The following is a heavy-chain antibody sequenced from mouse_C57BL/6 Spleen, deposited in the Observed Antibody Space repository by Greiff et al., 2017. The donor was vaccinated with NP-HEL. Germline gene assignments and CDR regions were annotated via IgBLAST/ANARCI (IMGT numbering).Heavy chain of an antibody. D-gene: IGHD3-3*01. CDR1: GYTFTDYN. J-gene: IGHJ1*03. Sequence: VQLQQSGPELVKPGASVKMSCKASGYTFTDYNMHWVKQSHGKSLEWIGYINPNNGGTSYNQKFKGKATLTVNKSSSTAYMELRSLTSEDSAVYYCARGLERRRDWYFDVWGTGTTVTVSS. CDR2: INPNNGGT. V-gene: IGHV1-22*01. CDR3: ARGLERRRDWYFDV.